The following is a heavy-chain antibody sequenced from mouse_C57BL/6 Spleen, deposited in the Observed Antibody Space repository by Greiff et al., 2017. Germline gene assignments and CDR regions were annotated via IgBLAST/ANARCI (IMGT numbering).Heavy chain of an antibody. J-gene: IGHJ2*01. CDR1: GYTFTDYE. CDR2: IDPETGGT. Sequence: VQLQQSGAELVRPGASVTMSCKASGYTFTDYEMHWVKQTPVHGLEWIGVIDPETGGTAYNQKFKGKAILTADKSSTTAYMELRSLTSEDSAVYYCTRSSLYYGDSYYFDYWGQGTTLTVSS. CDR3: TRSSLYYGDSYYFDY. D-gene: IGHD2-13*01. V-gene: IGHV1-15*01.